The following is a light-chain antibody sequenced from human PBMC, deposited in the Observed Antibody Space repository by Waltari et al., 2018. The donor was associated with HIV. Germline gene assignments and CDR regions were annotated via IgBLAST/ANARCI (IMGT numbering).Light chain of an antibody. J-gene: IGLJ3*02. V-gene: IGLV1-40*01. Sequence: QSVLTQPPSVSGAPGERVTISCTGSSTVAGAAVHCFQQFPGTAPKLLIYSNRYRPSGVPDRFSGSNSGNSASLAITGLQAEDESTYYCQSYDSSLGGRVFGGGTNVTVL. CDR3: QSYDSSLGGRV. CDR2: SNR. CDR1: STVAGAA.